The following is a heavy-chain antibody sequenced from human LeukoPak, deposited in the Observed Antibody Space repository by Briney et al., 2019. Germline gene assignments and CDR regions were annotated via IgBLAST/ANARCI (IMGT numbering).Heavy chain of an antibody. Sequence: GGSLRLSCAASGFTFSSYALSWVRQALGKGLEWVSAISDNAGTTFYADSVKGRFTITRDNSKSTLYLQMNSLRAEDTALYYCAKPQYTSTLYDFDYWGQGTLVTVSS. CDR2: ISDNAGTT. J-gene: IGHJ4*02. CDR3: AKPQYTSTLYDFDY. V-gene: IGHV3-23*01. D-gene: IGHD6-13*01. CDR1: GFTFSSYA.